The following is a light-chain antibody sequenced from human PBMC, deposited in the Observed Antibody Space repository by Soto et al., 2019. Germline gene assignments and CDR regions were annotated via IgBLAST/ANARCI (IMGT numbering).Light chain of an antibody. J-gene: IGKJ5*01. Sequence: EIVMAQSPATLSVSPGERATLSCRASQSVTTKLAWYQQKPGQAPRLLIYAASTRATGVPARFSGSGSGTEFTLSISSLQSEDFAVYYCQHYSSSPPAITFGQGTRLEIK. CDR1: QSVTTK. V-gene: IGKV3-15*01. CDR3: QHYSSSPPAIT. CDR2: AAS.